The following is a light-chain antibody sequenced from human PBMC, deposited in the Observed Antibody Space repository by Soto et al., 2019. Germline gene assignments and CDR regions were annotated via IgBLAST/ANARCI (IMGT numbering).Light chain of an antibody. Sequence: IVLTQSPGTLSLSPGGRTTLSCRASQSVSSSYLAWYQQKPGQAPRLLIYGASTRATGIPARFSGSGSGTDFTLTISRLEPEDFAVYYCQQYGSLSWTFGQGTKVDIK. CDR1: QSVSSSY. V-gene: IGKV3-20*01. CDR2: GAS. CDR3: QQYGSLSWT. J-gene: IGKJ1*01.